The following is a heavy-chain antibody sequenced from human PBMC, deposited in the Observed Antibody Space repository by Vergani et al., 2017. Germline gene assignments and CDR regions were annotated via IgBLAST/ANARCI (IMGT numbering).Heavy chain of an antibody. CDR2: INHSGST. J-gene: IGHJ4*02. CDR1: GGSFSGYH. V-gene: IGHV4-34*01. Sequence: QVQLQQWGAGLLKPSETLSLTCAVYGGSFSGYHWSWIRQPPGKGLEWIGEINHSGSTNYNPSLKSRVTISVDTSKNHFSLKLSSVTAADTAVYYCASSSSRRXFDYWGQGTLVTVSS. D-gene: IGHD6-6*01. CDR3: ASSSSRRXFDY.